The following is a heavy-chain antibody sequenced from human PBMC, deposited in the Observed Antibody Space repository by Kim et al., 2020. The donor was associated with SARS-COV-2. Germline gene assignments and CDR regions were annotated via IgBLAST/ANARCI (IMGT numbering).Heavy chain of an antibody. J-gene: IGHJ4*02. D-gene: IGHD2-15*01. CDR1: GDSISSAGHY. CDR3: ARDLASRIVDY. Sequence: SETLSLTCSVSGDSISSAGHYWSWVRQQPGKGLEWIGYISNSGRTAYSPSLKSRVTISLDTSENQFSLKLNSVTAADTAVYYCARDLASRIVDYWGQGTLVIVSS. CDR2: ISNSGRT. V-gene: IGHV4-31*03.